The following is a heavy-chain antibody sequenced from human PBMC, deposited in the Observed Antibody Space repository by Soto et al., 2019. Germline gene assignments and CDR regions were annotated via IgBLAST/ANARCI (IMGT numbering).Heavy chain of an antibody. CDR3: AREKTSYGMDV. CDR1: GYTFTSDD. V-gene: IGHV1-8*01. CDR2: MNPNSVNT. Sequence: QVQLVQSGAEVKKPGASVKVSCKASGYTFTSDDINWGRQATGQGLEWMGWMNPNSVNTGYAQKLQGRVTMTRNTSISTAYMELSSLRSEDTAVYYCAREKTSYGMDVWGQGTTVTVSS. J-gene: IGHJ6*02.